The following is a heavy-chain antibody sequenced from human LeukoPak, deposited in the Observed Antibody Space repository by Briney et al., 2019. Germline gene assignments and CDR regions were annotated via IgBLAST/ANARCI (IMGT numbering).Heavy chain of an antibody. V-gene: IGHV4-59*01. CDR3: ARDAYSSSQAPRYYYYYYMDV. Sequence: SETLSLTCTVSGGSISSYYWSWIRQPPGKGLEGIGYIYYSGSTNYNPSLKSRVTISVDTSKNPFSLELSSVTAADTAVYYCARDAYSSSQAPRYYYYYYMDVWGKGTTVTVSS. J-gene: IGHJ6*03. D-gene: IGHD6-6*01. CDR2: IYYSGST. CDR1: GGSISSYY.